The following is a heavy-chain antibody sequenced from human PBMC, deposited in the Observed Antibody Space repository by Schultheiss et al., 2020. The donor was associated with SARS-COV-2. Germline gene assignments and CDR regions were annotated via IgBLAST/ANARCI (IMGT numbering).Heavy chain of an antibody. D-gene: IGHD6-6*01. J-gene: IGHJ6*02. CDR2: IYTSGST. CDR3: AKFSSSNYYYYGMDV. V-gene: IGHV4-61*02. CDR1: GGSISSGSYY. Sequence: SQTLSLTCTVSGGSISSGSYYWSWIRQPPGKGLEWIGRIYTSGSTNYNPSLKSRVSMSIDTSKNQFSLKLNSVTAADTAVYYCAKFSSSNYYYYGMDVWGQGTTVTVSS.